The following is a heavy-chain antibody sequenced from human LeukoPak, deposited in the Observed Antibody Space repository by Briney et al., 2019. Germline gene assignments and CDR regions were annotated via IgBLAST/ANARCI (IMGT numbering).Heavy chain of an antibody. CDR2: MNPNSGNT. CDR1: GDTFTSYD. Sequence: ASVKVSCKASGDTFTSYDIDWVRQATGQGLEWMGWMNPNSGNTGYAQKFQGRVTVTRNTSISTAYMELSSLRSEDTAVYYCARASWGDYDILPGYYSEYYFDYWGQGTLVTVSS. D-gene: IGHD3-9*01. CDR3: ARASWGDYDILPGYYSEYYFDY. J-gene: IGHJ4*02. V-gene: IGHV1-8*03.